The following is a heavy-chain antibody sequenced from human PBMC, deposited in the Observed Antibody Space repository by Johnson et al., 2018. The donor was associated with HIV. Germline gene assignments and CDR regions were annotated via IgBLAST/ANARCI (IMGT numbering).Heavy chain of an antibody. V-gene: IGHV3-15*01. CDR3: VSREWELHAFDI. D-gene: IGHD1-26*01. J-gene: IGHJ3*02. CDR1: GFTFSNAW. CDR2: IKSKTDGGTT. Sequence: VQLVESGGDLVKPGGSLRLSCAASGFTFSNAWMSWVRQAPGKGLEWVGRIKSKTDGGTTDYAAPVKGRFTISRDNAKNSLYLQMNSLRAEDTAVYYCVSREWELHAFDIWGQGTMVTVSS.